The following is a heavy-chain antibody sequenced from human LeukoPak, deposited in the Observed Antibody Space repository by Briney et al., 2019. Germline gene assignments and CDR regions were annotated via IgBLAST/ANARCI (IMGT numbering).Heavy chain of an antibody. Sequence: SETLSLTCAVYGGSFSGYYRSWIRQPPGKGLEWIGEINHSGSTNYNPSLKSRVTISVDTSKNQFSLKLSSVTAADTAVYYCARDNYDFWSGYTYFDYWGQGTLVTVSS. CDR1: GGSFSGYY. CDR2: INHSGST. V-gene: IGHV4-34*01. CDR3: ARDNYDFWSGYTYFDY. J-gene: IGHJ4*02. D-gene: IGHD3-3*01.